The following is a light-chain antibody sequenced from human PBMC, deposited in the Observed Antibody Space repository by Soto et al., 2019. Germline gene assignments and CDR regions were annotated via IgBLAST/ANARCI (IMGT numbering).Light chain of an antibody. CDR2: GAS. Sequence: EIVLTQSPGTLSMSPGERATLSCRASLSLSSSYIAWYQQEPGQAPRLLIYGASSRATGIPDRFSGSGSGTEFTLTITRLEPEDFAVYHCQQYGNSPWTFGQGTKVDIK. CDR1: LSLSSSY. J-gene: IGKJ1*01. V-gene: IGKV3-20*01. CDR3: QQYGNSPWT.